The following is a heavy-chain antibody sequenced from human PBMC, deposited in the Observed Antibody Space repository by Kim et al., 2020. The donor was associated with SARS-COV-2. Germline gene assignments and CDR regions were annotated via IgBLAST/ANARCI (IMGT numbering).Heavy chain of an antibody. CDR3: ARLSGWVEY. CDR2: IYYSGST. D-gene: IGHD6-19*01. V-gene: IGHV4-31*03. Sequence: SETLSLTCTVSGGSSSSGGYYWSWIRQHPGKGLEWIGYIYYSGSTYYNPSLKSRVSISVDTSKNQLSLRLSSVTAADTAVYYCARLSGWVEYWGQGTLVTVSS. J-gene: IGHJ4*02. CDR1: GGSSSSGGYY.